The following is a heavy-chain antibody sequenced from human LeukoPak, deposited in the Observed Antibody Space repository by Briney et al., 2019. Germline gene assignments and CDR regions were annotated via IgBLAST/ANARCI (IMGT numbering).Heavy chain of an antibody. CDR1: GYTFTSYG. J-gene: IGHJ4*02. CDR3: ARDLWSESCSTMTCSHFDY. D-gene: IGHD3-22*01. Sequence: ASVKVSCKASGYTFTSYGISWVRQAPGQGLEWMGWISSYNGNTNYAQKPQGRVTMTTDTSTSTAYMELRSLRSDDTAVYYCARDLWSESCSTMTCSHFDYWGQGTQVTVSS. CDR2: ISSYNGNT. V-gene: IGHV1-18*01.